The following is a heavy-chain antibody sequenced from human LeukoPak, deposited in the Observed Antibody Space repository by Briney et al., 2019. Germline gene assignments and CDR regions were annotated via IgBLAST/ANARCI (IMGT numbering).Heavy chain of an antibody. CDR2: INPSGGST. Sequence: ASVKASCKASGYTFTSYYMHWVRQAPGQGLEWMGIINPSGGSTSYAQKFQGRVTMTRDTSTSTVYMELSSLRSEDTAVYYCARDSRYYYDSSGPAGYWGQGTLVTVSS. J-gene: IGHJ4*02. D-gene: IGHD3-22*01. V-gene: IGHV1-46*01. CDR3: ARDSRYYYDSSGPAGY. CDR1: GYTFTSYY.